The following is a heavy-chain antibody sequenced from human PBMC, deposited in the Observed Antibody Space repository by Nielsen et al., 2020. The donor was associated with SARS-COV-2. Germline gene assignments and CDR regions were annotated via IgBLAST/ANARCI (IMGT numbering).Heavy chain of an antibody. CDR1: GFTFSSYA. D-gene: IGHD5-12*01. CDR2: ISYDGSNK. Sequence: GGSLRLSCAASGFTFSSYAMHWVRQAPGKGLEWVAVISYDGSNKYYADSVKGRFTISRDNSKNTLYLQMNSLRAEDTALYYCAKDISPGYGPLDYWGQGTLVTVSS. J-gene: IGHJ4*02. CDR3: AKDISPGYGPLDY. V-gene: IGHV3-30-3*01.